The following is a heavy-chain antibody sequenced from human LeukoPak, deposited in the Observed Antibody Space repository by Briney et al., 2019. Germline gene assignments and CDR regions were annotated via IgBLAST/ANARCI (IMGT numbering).Heavy chain of an antibody. CDR1: GFTFSSYG. V-gene: IGHV3-33*01. CDR3: ARDRTGAGRPLDNWFDP. Sequence: PGRSLRLSCAASGFTFSSYGMHWVRQAPGKGLEWVAVIWYDGSNKYYADSVKGRFTISRDNSENTLYLQMNSLRAEDTAVYYCARDRTGAGRPLDNWFDPWGQGTLVTVSS. D-gene: IGHD2-8*02. CDR2: IWYDGSNK. J-gene: IGHJ5*02.